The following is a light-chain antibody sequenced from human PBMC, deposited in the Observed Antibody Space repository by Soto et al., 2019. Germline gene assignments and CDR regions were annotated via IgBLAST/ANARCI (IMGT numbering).Light chain of an antibody. V-gene: IGKV1-5*03. CDR2: KAS. CDR3: QQYSSFSLT. Sequence: DIQMTQSPSTLSASVGDRVTITCRASQSISIWLAWYQQRPGKAPKLLIHKASNLETGVPSRFSGSGSGTEFTLTIISLQPDDFATYYCQQYSSFSLTFGQGTKVEIK. J-gene: IGKJ1*01. CDR1: QSISIW.